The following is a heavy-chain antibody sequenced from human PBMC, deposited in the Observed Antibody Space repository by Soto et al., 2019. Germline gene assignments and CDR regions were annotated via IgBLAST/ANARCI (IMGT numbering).Heavy chain of an antibody. CDR3: ARESEDLTSNFDY. Sequence: GGSLRLSCATSGVTFTRYSMNWVRQAPGKGLEWVSSISSTTNYIYYADSMKGRFTVSRDNAKNSVYLEMNSLSAEDTAVYYCARESEDLTSNFDYWGQGTLVPVSS. CDR2: ISSTTNYI. V-gene: IGHV3-21*01. CDR1: GVTFTRYS. J-gene: IGHJ4*02.